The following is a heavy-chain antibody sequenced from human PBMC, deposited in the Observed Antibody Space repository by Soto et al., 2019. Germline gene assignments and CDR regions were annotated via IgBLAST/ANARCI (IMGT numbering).Heavy chain of an antibody. V-gene: IGHV4-31*03. CDR1: AGSISSGTYY. D-gene: IGHD2-21*01. Sequence: PSETLSLTCTVSAGSISSGTYYWNCIRQHPGKGLEWIGYINHSGSTNYNPSLKSRVTMSVDTSKNQFSLTLNSVTAADTATYYCARGGISHWAYFYYMAVSDRGTKVTVSS. CDR2: INHSGST. CDR3: ARGGISHWAYFYYMAV. J-gene: IGHJ6*03.